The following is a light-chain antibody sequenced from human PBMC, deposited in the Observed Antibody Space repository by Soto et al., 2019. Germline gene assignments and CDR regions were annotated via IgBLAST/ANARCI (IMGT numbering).Light chain of an antibody. J-gene: IGKJ1*01. CDR2: GAS. CDR3: QQYNNWPWT. V-gene: IGKV3-15*01. Sequence: EIVMTQSPAPLSVSPRERATLSCNSSQSVSSNFAWYQQKPGQAPRLLIYGASTRATGIPARFSGSGSGTEFTLTISSLQSEDFAVYYCQQYNNWPWTFGQGTKVDIK. CDR1: QSVSSN.